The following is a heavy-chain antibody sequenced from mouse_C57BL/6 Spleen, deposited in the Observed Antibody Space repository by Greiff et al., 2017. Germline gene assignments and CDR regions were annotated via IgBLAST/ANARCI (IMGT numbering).Heavy chain of an antibody. J-gene: IGHJ2*01. CDR3: AREGGYYVFDY. V-gene: IGHV1-76*01. CDR1: CYTFPASY. Sequence: VHLVASVAELVRPGASVKLSCKASCYTFPASYINWVKQRPGQGLEWIARIYPGSGNTYYNEKFKGKATLTAEKSSSTAYMQLSSLTSEDSAVYFCAREGGYYVFDYWGQGTTLTVSS. D-gene: IGHD2-3*01. CDR2: IYPGSGNT.